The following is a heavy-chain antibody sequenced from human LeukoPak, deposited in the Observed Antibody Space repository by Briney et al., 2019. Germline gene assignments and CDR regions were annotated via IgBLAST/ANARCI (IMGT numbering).Heavy chain of an antibody. CDR1: GYTFTSYD. Sequence: GASVKVSCKASGYTFTSYDINWVRQATGQGLEWMGWMNPNSGNTGYAQKFQGRVTMTRNTSISTAYMELSSLRSEDTAVYYCARMSRRDNWFDPWGQGTLVTVSS. CDR3: ARMSRRDNWFDP. V-gene: IGHV1-8*01. CDR2: MNPNSGNT. J-gene: IGHJ5*02.